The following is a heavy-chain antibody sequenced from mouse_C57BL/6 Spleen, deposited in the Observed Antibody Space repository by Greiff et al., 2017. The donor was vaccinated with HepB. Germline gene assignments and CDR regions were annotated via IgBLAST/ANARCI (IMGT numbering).Heavy chain of an antibody. CDR1: GYTFTDYN. J-gene: IGHJ1*03. CDR2: INPNNGGT. V-gene: IGHV1-18*01. D-gene: IGHD6-5*01. Sequence: EVQLQQSGPELVKPGASVKIPCKASGYTFTDYNMDWVKQSHGKSLEWIGDINPNNGGTIYNQKFKGKATLTVDKSSSTAYMELRSLTSEDTAVYYCARSEGSLWYFDVWGTGTTVTVSS. CDR3: ARSEGSLWYFDV.